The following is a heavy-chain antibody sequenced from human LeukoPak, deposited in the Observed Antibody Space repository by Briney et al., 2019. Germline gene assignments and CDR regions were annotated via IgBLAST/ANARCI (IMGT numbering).Heavy chain of an antibody. CDR1: GASISSRNY. J-gene: IGHJ4*02. CDR3: ARDSNSRRFGY. Sequence: SETLSLTCAVSGASISSRNYWGWIRQPPGKGLEWIGTFSNGATYNTPSLKSRVTISIDTSRNEFSLKLSSVTAADMAVYYCARDSNSRRFGYWGQGTLVAVSS. CDR2: FSNGAT. D-gene: IGHD4-11*01. V-gene: IGHV4-38-2*02.